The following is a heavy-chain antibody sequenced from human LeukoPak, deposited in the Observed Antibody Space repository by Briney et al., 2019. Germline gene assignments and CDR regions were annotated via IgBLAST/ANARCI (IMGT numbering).Heavy chain of an antibody. V-gene: IGHV3-9*01. CDR1: GFTFDDYA. CDR3: AKGVRITMVRGAFDI. Sequence: PGGSLRLSCAASGFTFDDYAMHWVRQAPGKGLEWVSGISWNSGSIGYAESVKGRFTISRDNAKNSLYLQMNSLRAEDTALYYCAKGVRITMVRGAFDIWGQGTMVTASS. J-gene: IGHJ3*02. D-gene: IGHD3-10*01. CDR2: ISWNSGSI.